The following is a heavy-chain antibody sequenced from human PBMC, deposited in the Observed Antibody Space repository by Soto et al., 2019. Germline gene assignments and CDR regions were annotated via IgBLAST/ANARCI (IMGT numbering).Heavy chain of an antibody. D-gene: IGHD1-1*01. V-gene: IGHV3-53*01. J-gene: IGHJ3*01. Sequence: DVQLVESGGGLIQPGESLRLSCAAFGLTISGKKYVAWVRQAPGKGLEWVSALYDVDGSFYADSVTGRFTTSSDSSKTPVYLQMNDLRPDDTAVYYCATWHEREHAFDVLGQGTTVTISS. CDR2: LYDVDGS. CDR1: GLTISGKKY. CDR3: ATWHEREHAFDV.